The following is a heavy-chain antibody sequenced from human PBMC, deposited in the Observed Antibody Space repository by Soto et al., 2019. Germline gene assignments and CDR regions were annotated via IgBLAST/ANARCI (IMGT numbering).Heavy chain of an antibody. CDR1: GYTFTSYY. J-gene: IGHJ5*02. CDR2: INASNGNT. Sequence: ASVKVSCKASGYTFTSYYMHWVRQAPGQRLEWMGRINASNGNTRYSQKFQGRVTITRDTSASTAYMELSSLRSEDTAVYYCARDLEENWFDPWGQGTLVTVSS. CDR3: ARDLEENWFDP. V-gene: IGHV1-3*01.